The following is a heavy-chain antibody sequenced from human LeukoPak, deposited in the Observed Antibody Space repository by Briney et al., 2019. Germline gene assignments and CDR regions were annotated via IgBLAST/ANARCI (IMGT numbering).Heavy chain of an antibody. J-gene: IGHJ4*02. CDR3: AKIPLLWFGELLRSYYFDY. V-gene: IGHV3-23*01. Sequence: PGGSLRLSCAASGMTFTDTWMSWVRQAPGKGLEWVSAISGSGGSTYYADSVKGRFTISRDNSKNTLYLQMNSLRAEDTAVYYCAKIPLLWFGELLRSYYFDYWGQGTLVTVSS. CDR2: ISGSGGST. D-gene: IGHD3-10*01. CDR1: GMTFTDTW.